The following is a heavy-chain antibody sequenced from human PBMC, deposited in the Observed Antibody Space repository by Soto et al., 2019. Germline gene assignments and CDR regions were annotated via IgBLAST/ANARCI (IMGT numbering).Heavy chain of an antibody. CDR3: ARDATPVTTLYYYYYGMDV. CDR1: GYAFTSYY. J-gene: IGHJ6*02. V-gene: IGHV1-46*01. D-gene: IGHD4-17*01. CDR2: INPTGGTT. Sequence: ASVKVSCKASGYAFTSYYIHWVRQAPGQGLQWMGIINPTGGTTTYARNFQGRVTMTSDTSTSTVYMELSSLKSEDSAVYYCARDATPVTTLYYYYYGMDVWGQGTTVTVSS.